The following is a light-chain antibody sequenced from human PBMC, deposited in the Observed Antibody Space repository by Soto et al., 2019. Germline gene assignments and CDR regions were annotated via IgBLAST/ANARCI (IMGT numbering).Light chain of an antibody. Sequence: QSALTQPASVSGSPGQSITISCIGTSSDVGAYNYVSWYQHHPGKVPRLMIFDVSNRPSGVSNRFSGSKSGNTASLTISGLQAEDEADYYCCSYSRSSPYVFGAGTKLTVL. CDR2: DVS. CDR3: CSYSRSSPYV. V-gene: IGLV2-14*03. CDR1: SSDVGAYNY. J-gene: IGLJ1*01.